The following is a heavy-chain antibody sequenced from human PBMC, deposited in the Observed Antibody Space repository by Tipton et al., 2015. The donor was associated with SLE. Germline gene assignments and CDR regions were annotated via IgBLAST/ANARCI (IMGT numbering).Heavy chain of an antibody. CDR2: SSTSGST. V-gene: IGHV4-61*02. D-gene: IGHD4-11*01. CDR1: SGSISSGNYY. CDR3: ARGVYSIFNWFDP. Sequence: LRLSCTVSSGSISSGNYYWNWIRQPAGKGLEWFGRSSTSGSTNYNPPLKSRLTISIDTSKGQFSLKRNSVTAADTAVYYWARGVYSIFNWFDPWGQGTLVTVSS. J-gene: IGHJ5*02.